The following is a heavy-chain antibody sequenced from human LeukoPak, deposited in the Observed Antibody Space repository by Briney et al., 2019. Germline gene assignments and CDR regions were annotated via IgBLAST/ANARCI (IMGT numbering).Heavy chain of an antibody. CDR2: ISPSGDIT. D-gene: IGHD2-8*01. CDR3: VKEDCVNGVCSDY. V-gene: IGHV3-23*01. J-gene: IGHJ4*02. Sequence: GGSLRLSCAASGFIFSSHGMNWVRQAPGKGLEWVSGISPSGDITYYADSVKGRFTISRDNSKNTLNLQMNSLRAEDTAVYYCVKEDCVNGVCSDYWGQGTLVTVSS. CDR1: GFIFSSHG.